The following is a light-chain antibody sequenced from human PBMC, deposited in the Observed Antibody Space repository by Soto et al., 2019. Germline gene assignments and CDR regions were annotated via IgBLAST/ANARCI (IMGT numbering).Light chain of an antibody. CDR3: GTWDSSLPGVV. Sequence: QSVLTQPPSVSAAPGQKVTISCSGSSSNIANNYVSWYQQLPGTATKLLIFENNKRTSGIPDRFSGSKSGTSATLGITGLQTGDEAVYYCGTWDSSLPGVVFGGGTKVTVL. CDR1: SSNIANNY. V-gene: IGLV1-51*01. CDR2: ENN. J-gene: IGLJ2*01.